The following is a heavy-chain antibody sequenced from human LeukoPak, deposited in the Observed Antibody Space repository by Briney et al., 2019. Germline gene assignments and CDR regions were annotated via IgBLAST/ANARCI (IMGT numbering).Heavy chain of an antibody. J-gene: IGHJ4*02. V-gene: IGHV3-23*01. Sequence: GGSLRLSXAASGFTFSSYAMSWVRQAPGKGLEWVSAISGSGGSTYYADSVKGRFTISRDNSKNTLYLQMNSLRAEDTAVYYCAKDKGYDFWTFFDYWGQGTLVTVSS. D-gene: IGHD3-3*01. CDR2: ISGSGGST. CDR1: GFTFSSYA. CDR3: AKDKGYDFWTFFDY.